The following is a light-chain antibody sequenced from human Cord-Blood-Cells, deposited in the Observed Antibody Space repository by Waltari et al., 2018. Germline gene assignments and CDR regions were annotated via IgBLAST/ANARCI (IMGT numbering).Light chain of an antibody. CDR2: WAS. CDR3: QQHYSTPYT. Sequence: SQSVLYSSNNKNYLAWYQQKPGQPPKLLIYWASTRESGVPDRFSGSGSGTDFTLTISSLQAEDVAVYYCQQHYSTPYTFGQGTKLEIK. V-gene: IGKV4-1*01. J-gene: IGKJ2*01. CDR1: QSVLYSSNNKNY.